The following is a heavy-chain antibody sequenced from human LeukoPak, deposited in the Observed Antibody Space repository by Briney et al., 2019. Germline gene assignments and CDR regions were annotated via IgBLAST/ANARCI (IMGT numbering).Heavy chain of an antibody. D-gene: IGHD3-10*01. J-gene: IGHJ4*02. CDR1: GFTFSAYW. Sequence: PGGSLRLSCAAPGFTFSAYWMSWVRQAPGKGLEWVGNIKQDGSEKYYVESVKGRFTISRDNAKNSLYLQMNSLTAKDTAVYYCARENLYGSGTSFDYWGQGTLVTVSS. V-gene: IGHV3-7*01. CDR3: ARENLYGSGTSFDY. CDR2: IKQDGSEK.